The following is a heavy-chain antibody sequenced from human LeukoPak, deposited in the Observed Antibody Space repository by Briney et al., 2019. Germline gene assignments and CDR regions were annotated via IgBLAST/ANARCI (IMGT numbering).Heavy chain of an antibody. D-gene: IGHD4-17*01. J-gene: IGHJ3*02. CDR3: AREVGMTTVTSDAFDI. CDR2: IYYSGST. CDR1: GGSISSSSYY. V-gene: IGHV4-39*07. Sequence: SETLSLTCTVSGGSISSSSYYWGWIRQPPGKGLEWIGSIYYSGSTYYNPSLKSRVTISVDTSKNQFSLKLSSVTAADTAVYYCAREVGMTTVTSDAFDIWGQGTMVTVS.